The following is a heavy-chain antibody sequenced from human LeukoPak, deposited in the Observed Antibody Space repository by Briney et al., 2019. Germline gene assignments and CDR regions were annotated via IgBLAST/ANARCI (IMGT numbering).Heavy chain of an antibody. V-gene: IGHV3-13*01. CDR3: ARAWGDSSGYYYYFDY. Sequence: GGSLRLYCAASGFTFSSYDMHWVRQATGKGLEWVSAIGTAGDTYYPGSVKGRFTISRENAKNSLYLQMNSLRAGDTAVYYCARAWGDSSGYYYYFDYWGQGTLVTVSS. CDR2: IGTAGDT. D-gene: IGHD3-22*01. J-gene: IGHJ4*02. CDR1: GFTFSSYD.